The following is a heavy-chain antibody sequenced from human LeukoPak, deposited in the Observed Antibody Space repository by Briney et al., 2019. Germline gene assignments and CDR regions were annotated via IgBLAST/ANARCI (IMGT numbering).Heavy chain of an antibody. D-gene: IGHD5-18*01. Sequence: ASVKVSCKASGYTFTGYYMHWVRQAPGQGLEWMGWTNPNSGGTNYAQKFQGRVTMTRDTSISTAYMELSRLRSDDTAVYYCASTVMGLEYFDYWGQGTLVTVSS. CDR3: ASTVMGLEYFDY. V-gene: IGHV1-2*02. J-gene: IGHJ4*02. CDR1: GYTFTGYY. CDR2: TNPNSGGT.